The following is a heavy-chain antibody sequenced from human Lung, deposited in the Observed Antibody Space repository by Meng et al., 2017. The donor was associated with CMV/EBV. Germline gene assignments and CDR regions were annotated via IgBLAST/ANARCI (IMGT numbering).Heavy chain of an antibody. CDR2: VNPISDDT. J-gene: IGHJ4*01. V-gene: IGHV1-2*06. Sequence: VRLVQSGAEVKWPGAYVKISCQASGYSFSGFYLNWARQAPGHGLEWLGRVNPISDDTHLAQKFEGRITVTRGATINTAFMELTRLRPDDTAVYYCAKSSDNGWSSWGPGTLVTVSS. D-gene: IGHD6-19*01. CDR1: GYSFSGFY. CDR3: AKSSDNGWSS.